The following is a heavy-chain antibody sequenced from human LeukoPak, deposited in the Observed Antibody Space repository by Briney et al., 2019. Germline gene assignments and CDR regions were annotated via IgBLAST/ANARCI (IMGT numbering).Heavy chain of an antibody. CDR2: IWYDGSNK. V-gene: IGHV3-33*01. D-gene: IGHD3-10*01. J-gene: IGHJ4*02. Sequence: PGGSLRLSCAASGFTFSSYGMHWVRQAPGMGLEWVAVIWYDGSNKYYADSVKGRFTISRDNSKNTLYLQMNSLRAEDTAVYYCASIARDGSGSFDYWGQGTLVTVSS. CDR3: ASIARDGSGSFDY. CDR1: GFTFSSYG.